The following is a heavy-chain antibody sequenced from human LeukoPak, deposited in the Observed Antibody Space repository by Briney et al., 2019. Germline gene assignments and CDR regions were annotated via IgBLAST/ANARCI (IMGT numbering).Heavy chain of an antibody. Sequence: ASVKLSCTASGYTFTGYYMHWVRQAPGQGLEWMGWINPNSGGTNYAQKFQGRVTMTRDTSISTAYMELSRLRSDDTAVYYCARVTHDYGDSVDYWGQGTLVSVSS. D-gene: IGHD4-17*01. V-gene: IGHV1-2*02. J-gene: IGHJ4*02. CDR3: ARVTHDYGDSVDY. CDR1: GYTFTGYY. CDR2: INPNSGGT.